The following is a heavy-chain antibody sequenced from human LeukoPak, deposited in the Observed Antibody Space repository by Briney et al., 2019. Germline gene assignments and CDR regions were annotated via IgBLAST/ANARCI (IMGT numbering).Heavy chain of an antibody. CDR1: EFTFSSYE. J-gene: IGHJ4*02. V-gene: IGHV3-48*03. D-gene: IGHD3-22*01. Sequence: PGGSLRLSCAASEFTFSSYEMNWVRQAPGKGLEWVSYISSSGSTIYYADSVKGRFTISRDNAKNSLYLQMNSLRAEDTAVYYCARGKLPMMVGPFEYWGQGTLVTISS. CDR3: ARGKLPMMVGPFEY. CDR2: ISSSGSTI.